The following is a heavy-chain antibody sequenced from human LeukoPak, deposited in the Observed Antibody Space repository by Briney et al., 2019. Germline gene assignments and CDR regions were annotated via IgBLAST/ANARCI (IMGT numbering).Heavy chain of an antibody. Sequence: GGSLRLSCAASGFTFSSYAMNWVRQAPGKGLEWVSAISGSGGSTYYADSVKGRFTISRDNSKNTLYLQMNSLRAEDTAVYYCAKSSGYSSSWYLKYWGQGTLVTVSS. D-gene: IGHD6-13*01. J-gene: IGHJ4*02. CDR1: GFTFSSYA. CDR2: ISGSGGST. CDR3: AKSSGYSSSWYLKY. V-gene: IGHV3-23*01.